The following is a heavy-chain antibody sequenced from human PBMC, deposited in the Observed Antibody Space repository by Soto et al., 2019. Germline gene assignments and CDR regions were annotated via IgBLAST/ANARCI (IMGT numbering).Heavy chain of an antibody. CDR1: GGMFSTSA. CDR2: IIPILEAP. V-gene: IGHV1-69*01. J-gene: IGHJ4*02. CDR3: GRLGGSLHDLH. D-gene: IGHD3-3*01. Sequence: QVQLVQSGGEVKQPGSSVEVSCKTSGGMFSTSAITWVRQAPGQGLEWMGGIIPILEAPKYSQKFQARVTITADDSTTTAYLEVRSLRSEDTAVYYCGRLGGSLHDLHWGQGTLVTVSS.